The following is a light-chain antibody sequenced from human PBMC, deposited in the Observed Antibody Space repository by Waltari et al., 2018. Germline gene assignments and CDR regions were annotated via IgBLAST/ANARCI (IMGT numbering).Light chain of an antibody. Sequence: QSALPQPASVSGSPGQSITIPCPGTSSDIVAHNYVSWYQEHPGKAPKLMVYEVSNRPSGVSNRFSGSKSGNTASLTISGLQAEDEADYYCSSYISSTTPYVFGTGTKVTVL. CDR2: EVS. J-gene: IGLJ1*01. CDR3: SSYISSTTPYV. V-gene: IGLV2-14*01. CDR1: SSDIVAHNY.